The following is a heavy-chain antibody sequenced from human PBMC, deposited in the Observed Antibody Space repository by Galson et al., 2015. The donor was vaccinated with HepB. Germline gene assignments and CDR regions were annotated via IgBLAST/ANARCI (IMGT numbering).Heavy chain of an antibody. D-gene: IGHD3-10*01. V-gene: IGHV3-33*01. CDR1: GFTFSSYG. Sequence: SLRLSCAASGFTFSSYGMHWVRQAPGKGLEWVAVIWYDGSNKYYADSVKGRFTISRDNSKNTLYLQMNSLRAEDTAVYYCARVMVQGVSYYYYYMDVWGKGTTVTVSS. J-gene: IGHJ6*03. CDR3: ARVMVQGVSYYYYYMDV. CDR2: IWYDGSNK.